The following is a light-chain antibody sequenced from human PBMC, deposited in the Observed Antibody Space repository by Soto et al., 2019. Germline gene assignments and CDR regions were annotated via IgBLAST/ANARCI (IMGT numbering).Light chain of an antibody. Sequence: EVVLTQSPATLALSPGERATLSCGASQSVSGNYLAWYQQKPGLAPRLLIYDASSRATGIPDRFSGSGSGTDFTLTSSRLEPDHFAVYYCQQYSTTLWTFGQGTTVEI. CDR2: DAS. CDR3: QQYSTTLWT. CDR1: QSVSGNY. V-gene: IGKV3D-20*01. J-gene: IGKJ1*01.